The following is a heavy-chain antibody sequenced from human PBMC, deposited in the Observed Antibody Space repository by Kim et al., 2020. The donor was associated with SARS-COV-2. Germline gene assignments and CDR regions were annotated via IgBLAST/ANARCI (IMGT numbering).Heavy chain of an antibody. J-gene: IGHJ6*02. Sequence: GSTYHPDPVKGRFTISGDNSKNPLYLQMNSLRVEDTAVYYCANWDSFGMDVWGQGTTVTVSS. CDR3: ANWDSFGMDV. D-gene: IGHD3-16*01. CDR2: GST. V-gene: IGHV3-23*01.